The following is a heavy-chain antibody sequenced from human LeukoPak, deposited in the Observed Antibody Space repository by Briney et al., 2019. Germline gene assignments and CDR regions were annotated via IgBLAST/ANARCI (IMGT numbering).Heavy chain of an antibody. V-gene: IGHV4-59*08. CDR3: AYPAATDAFDI. CDR2: IFYSGST. D-gene: IGHD2-2*01. CDR1: GGSISSYY. J-gene: IGHJ3*02. Sequence: SETLSLTCTVSGGSISSYYWSWIRQPPGKGLEWIGYIFYSGSTNYNPSLKSRVTISVDTSKNQFSLKLSSVTAADTAVYYCAYPAATDAFDIWGQGTMVTVSS.